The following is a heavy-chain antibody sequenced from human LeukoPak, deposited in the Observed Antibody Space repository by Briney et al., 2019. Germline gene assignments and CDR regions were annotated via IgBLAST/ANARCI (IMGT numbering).Heavy chain of an antibody. J-gene: IGHJ6*04. CDR2: IRSKANTYAT. CDR3: TRRRCSSTSCYGGYYGMDV. V-gene: IGHV3-73*01. CDR1: GFTFSGSA. D-gene: IGHD2-2*01. Sequence: PGGSLRLSCAASGFTFSGSAMHWVRQASGKGLEWVGRIRSKANTYATAYAASVKGRFTISRDDSKNTAYRQMNSLKTEDTAVYYCTRRRCSSTSCYGGYYGMDVWGKGTTVTVSS.